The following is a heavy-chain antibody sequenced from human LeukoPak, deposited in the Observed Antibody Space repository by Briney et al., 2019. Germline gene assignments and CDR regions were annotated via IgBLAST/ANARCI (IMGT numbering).Heavy chain of an antibody. Sequence: GSLRLSCAASGFTFSSYGMHWVRQAPGKGLEWVAVISYDGSNTHYADSVKGRFTIPRDNPKNTLYLQMNSLRAEDTAVYYCARDFTPFKNIYYFDYWGQGTLVTVSS. CDR2: ISYDGSNT. V-gene: IGHV3-30*03. CDR3: ARDFTPFKNIYYFDY. CDR1: GFTFSSYG. J-gene: IGHJ4*02. D-gene: IGHD2-15*01.